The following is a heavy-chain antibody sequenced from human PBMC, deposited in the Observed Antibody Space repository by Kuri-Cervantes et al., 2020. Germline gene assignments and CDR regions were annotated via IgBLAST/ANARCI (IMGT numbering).Heavy chain of an antibody. V-gene: IGHV4-59*12. D-gene: IGHD6-13*01. CDR1: GFSFSSYG. Sequence: GSLRLSCAASGFSFSSYGMSWIRQPPGKGLEWIGYIYYSGSTNYNPSLKSRVTISVDTSKNQFSLKLSSVTAADTAVYYCARYSSSWYLDYWGQGTLVTVSS. CDR2: IYYSGST. J-gene: IGHJ4*02. CDR3: ARYSSSWYLDY.